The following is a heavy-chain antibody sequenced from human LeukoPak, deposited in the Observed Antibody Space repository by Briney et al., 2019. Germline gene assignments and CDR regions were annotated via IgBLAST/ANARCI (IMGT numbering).Heavy chain of an antibody. D-gene: IGHD5-18*01. CDR2: IYYSGST. Sequence: GSLRLSCEASGFTFSDPYMSWIRQPPGKGLEWIGYIYYSGSTNYNPSLKSRVTISVDTSKNQFSLKLTSVTAADTAVYYCARTTEGGYTYGYFYYYYMDVWGKGTTVTISS. CDR1: GFTFSDPY. CDR3: ARTTEGGYTYGYFYYYYMDV. J-gene: IGHJ6*03. V-gene: IGHV4-59*11.